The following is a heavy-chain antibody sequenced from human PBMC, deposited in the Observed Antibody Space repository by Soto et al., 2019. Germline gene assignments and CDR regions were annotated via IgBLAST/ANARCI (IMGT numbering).Heavy chain of an antibody. Sequence: ASVKVSCKASGYTFTSYGIHWVRQAPGQRLEWMGRLNAANGDTKYSPKFQGRVTITRDTSASTAYMELSSLRSEDTAVYYCVRRHVSATGIDWFDPWGQGTLVTVSS. CDR1: GYTFTSYG. CDR2: LNAANGDT. V-gene: IGHV1-3*01. D-gene: IGHD6-13*01. CDR3: VRRHVSATGIDWFDP. J-gene: IGHJ5*02.